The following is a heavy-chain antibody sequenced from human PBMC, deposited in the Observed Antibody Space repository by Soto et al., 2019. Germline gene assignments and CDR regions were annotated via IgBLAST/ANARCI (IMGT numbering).Heavy chain of an antibody. Sequence: PSETLSLTCAVSGYSISSGYYWGWIRQPPGKGLEWIGSIYHSGSTYYNPSLKSRVTISVDTSKNQFSLKLSSVTAADTAVYYCAREYCSGGSCSAELSNLFDPWGQGXLVTVYS. V-gene: IGHV4-38-2*01. CDR2: IYHSGST. J-gene: IGHJ5*02. CDR3: AREYCSGGSCSAELSNLFDP. D-gene: IGHD2-15*01. CDR1: GYSISSGYY.